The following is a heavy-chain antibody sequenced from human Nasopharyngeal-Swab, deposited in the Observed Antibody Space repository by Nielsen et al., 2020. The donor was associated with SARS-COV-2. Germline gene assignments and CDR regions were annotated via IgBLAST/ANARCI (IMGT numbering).Heavy chain of an antibody. CDR2: IKQDGSEN. V-gene: IGHV3-7*01. D-gene: IGHD6-19*01. Sequence: GGSLRLSCAASGFTFSSYWMTWVRQAPGKGLEWVANIKQDGSENYYADSVKGRFSISRDNTKNSLYLQMNSLRAEDTAVYYCARGGGWYGFDYWGQGTLVTVSS. CDR3: ARGGGWYGFDY. J-gene: IGHJ4*02. CDR1: GFTFSSYW.